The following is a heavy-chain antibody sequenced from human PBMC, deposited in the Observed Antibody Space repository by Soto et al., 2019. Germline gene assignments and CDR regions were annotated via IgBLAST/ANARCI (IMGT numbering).Heavy chain of an antibody. J-gene: IGHJ2*01. D-gene: IGHD4-17*01. CDR3: AKDAYGWYFDL. V-gene: IGHV3-23*01. CDR1: GFTFSIYA. Sequence: EVQLLESGGGLVQPGGSLRLSCAASGFTFSIYAMTWVRQAPGKGLEWVSTISSSSGTTSYADSVRGRFTISRDNSKNTLYLQMNSLRAEDTAVYYCAKDAYGWYFDLWGRGTLVTVSS. CDR2: ISSSSGTT.